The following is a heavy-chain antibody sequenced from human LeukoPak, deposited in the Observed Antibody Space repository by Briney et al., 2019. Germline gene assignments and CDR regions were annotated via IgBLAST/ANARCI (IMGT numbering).Heavy chain of an antibody. CDR3: ARRPLVGTTPFDS. CDR2: INYSGTT. CDR1: GGSISTNNYH. J-gene: IGHJ4*02. Sequence: PSETLSLTCTVSGGSISTNNYHWGWIRQPPGKGLEWIASINYSGTTYYNPSLQSRVTISVETSKKQFSLKLRFVNAADTAVYYCARRPLVGTTPFDSWGQGTLVTVSS. D-gene: IGHD1-26*01. V-gene: IGHV4-39*07.